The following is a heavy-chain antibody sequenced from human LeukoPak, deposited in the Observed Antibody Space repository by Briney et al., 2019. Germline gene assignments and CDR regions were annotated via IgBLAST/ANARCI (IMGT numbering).Heavy chain of an antibody. Sequence: GASVKVSCKASGYTFTGYYMHWVRQAPGQGLEWMGWINPNSGGTNYAQKSQGRVTMTRDTSISTAYMELSRLRSDDTAVYYCARDVDSSSWRDAFDIWGQGTMVTVSS. CDR1: GYTFTGYY. D-gene: IGHD6-13*01. CDR3: ARDVDSSSWRDAFDI. CDR2: INPNSGGT. J-gene: IGHJ3*02. V-gene: IGHV1-2*02.